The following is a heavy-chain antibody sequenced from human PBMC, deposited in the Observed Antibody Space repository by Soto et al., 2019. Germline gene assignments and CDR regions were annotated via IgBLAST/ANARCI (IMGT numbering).Heavy chain of an antibody. CDR3: AREGDGSYYDGVDP. Sequence: PSETLSLTCAVSGDSISSFSWWSWVRQPPGKGLEWIGEINHSGSTNYNPSLKSRVTISVDTSKNQFSLKLSSVTAADTAVYYCAREGDGSYYDGVDPWGQGTLVTVSS. V-gene: IGHV4-4*02. CDR1: GDSISSFSW. CDR2: INHSGST. D-gene: IGHD3-3*01. J-gene: IGHJ5*02.